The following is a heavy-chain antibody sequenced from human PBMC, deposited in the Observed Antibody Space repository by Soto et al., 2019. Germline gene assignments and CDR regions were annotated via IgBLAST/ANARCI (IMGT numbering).Heavy chain of an antibody. CDR1: GGSVSNGMYY. V-gene: IGHV4-61*01. Sequence: PSETLSLTCTVSGGSVSNGMYYWSWIRQPPGKGLEWIGNVYFTGTTIYNPSLKSRVTMSVDTYKDQFFLKLTSVTAADTAVYYCARDPLTHYFQGSGSALYFYYFDYWGQGTLVTVSS. J-gene: IGHJ4*02. CDR2: VYFTGTT. CDR3: ARDPLTHYFQGSGSALYFYYFDY. D-gene: IGHD6-19*01.